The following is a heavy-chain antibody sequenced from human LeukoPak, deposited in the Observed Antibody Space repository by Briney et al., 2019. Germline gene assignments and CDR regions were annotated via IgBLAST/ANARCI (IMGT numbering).Heavy chain of an antibody. J-gene: IGHJ1*01. CDR2: ISGSGGRT. Sequence: PGGSLRLSCAASGFTFSNYVMSRVRQAPGKGLEWVSGISGSGGRTYDADSVKGRFTISRDNSKNTLYLQTNSLRAEDTAVYYCAKGSKGGMIVPGERPKYFQNWGQGTLVTVSS. D-gene: IGHD3-10*01. V-gene: IGHV3-23*01. CDR1: GFTFSNYV. CDR3: AKGSKGGMIVPGERPKYFQN.